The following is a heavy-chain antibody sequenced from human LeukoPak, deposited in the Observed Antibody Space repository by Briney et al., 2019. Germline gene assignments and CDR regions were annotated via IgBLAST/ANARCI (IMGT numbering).Heavy chain of an antibody. D-gene: IGHD2/OR15-2a*01. J-gene: IGHJ5*02. CDR1: GFTFGSYG. CDR3: ANVRLSYILGSEFDP. CDR2: ISDTGTST. Sequence: GGSLRLSCAASGFTFGSYGMSWVRQAPVKGLEWVSTISDTGTSTYYADSVKGRFTIPRDNSKNTLYLQMNSLRAEDTAVYYCANVRLSYILGSEFDPWGQGNLVTVSS. V-gene: IGHV3-23*01.